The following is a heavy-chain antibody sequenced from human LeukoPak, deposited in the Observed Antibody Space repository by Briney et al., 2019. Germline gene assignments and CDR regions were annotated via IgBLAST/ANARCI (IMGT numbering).Heavy chain of an antibody. J-gene: IGHJ1*01. CDR2: INPNSGDT. D-gene: IGHD2-15*01. CDR3: ARGYAARNDPEYFQH. Sequence: ASVKVSCMASGYTFTGYYMLWVRQAPGQGLEWMGWINPNSGDTNYAQKFQGRVTMTRDTSISQAYMELSRLRSDDTAVYYCARGYAARNDPEYFQHWGQGTLVTVSS. CDR1: GYTFTGYY. V-gene: IGHV1-2*02.